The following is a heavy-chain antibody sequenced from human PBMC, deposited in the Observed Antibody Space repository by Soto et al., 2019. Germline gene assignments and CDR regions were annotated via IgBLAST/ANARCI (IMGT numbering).Heavy chain of an antibody. CDR1: GYTFTSYY. V-gene: IGHV1-46*01. CDR2: INPSGGST. J-gene: IGHJ5*02. Sequence: ASVKVSCKACGYTFTSYYMHWVRQAPGQGLEWMGIINPSGGSTSYAQKFQGRVTMTRDTSTSTVYMELSSLRSEDTAVYYCARDTNYDILPGANWFDPWGQGTLVTVSS. CDR3: ARDTNYDILPGANWFDP. D-gene: IGHD3-9*01.